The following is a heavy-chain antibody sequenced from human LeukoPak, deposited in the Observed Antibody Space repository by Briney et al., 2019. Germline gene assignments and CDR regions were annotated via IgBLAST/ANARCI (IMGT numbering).Heavy chain of an antibody. CDR2: ISGSGSSI. J-gene: IGHJ5*02. V-gene: IGHV3-48*03. D-gene: IGHD6-19*01. CDR3: ARDRSGFYKWFDP. CDR1: GFTFSSYE. Sequence: GGSLRLSCEASGFTFSSYEMNWVRQATGKGLEWVSYISGSGSSIHYADSAKGRFTISRDNAKNSLYLQMHSLRAEDTAVYYCARDRSGFYKWFDPWGQGTLVTVSS.